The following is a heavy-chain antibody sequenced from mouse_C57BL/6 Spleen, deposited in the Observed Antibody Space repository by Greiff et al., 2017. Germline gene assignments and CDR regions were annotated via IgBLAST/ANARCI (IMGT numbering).Heavy chain of an antibody. Sequence: EVNVVESGGGLVQPGGSLSLSCAASGFTFTDYYMSWVRQPPGKALEWLGFIRNKANGYTTEYSASVKGRFTISRDNSQSILYLQMNALRAEDSATYYCARYQDYDDGYYFDYWGQGTTLTVSS. CDR3: ARYQDYDDGYYFDY. CDR2: IRNKANGYTT. J-gene: IGHJ2*01. CDR1: GFTFTDYY. V-gene: IGHV7-3*01. D-gene: IGHD2-4*01.